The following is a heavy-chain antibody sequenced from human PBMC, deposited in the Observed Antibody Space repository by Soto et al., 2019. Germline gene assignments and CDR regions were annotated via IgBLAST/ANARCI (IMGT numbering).Heavy chain of an antibody. CDR2: INPSDSYT. V-gene: IGHV5-10-1*04. J-gene: IGHJ6*02. Sequence: GASLKISCQGSGYNFSTFWISWARQLPGKGLEWMGRINPSDSYTFYSPSFQGQVTLSADKSVNTAYLQWSSLKATDTATFYCARHFCSGTSCYKDYYTGMDAWGQGTAVTVSS. CDR1: GYNFSTFW. CDR3: ARHFCSGTSCYKDYYTGMDA. D-gene: IGHD2-2*02.